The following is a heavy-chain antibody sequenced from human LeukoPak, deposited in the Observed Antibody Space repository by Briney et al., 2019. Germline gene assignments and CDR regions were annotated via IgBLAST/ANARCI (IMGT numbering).Heavy chain of an antibody. CDR1: GFTVSNNY. V-gene: IGHV3-53*01. J-gene: IGHJ5*02. CDR3: VRNSGELGA. D-gene: IGHD2-21*01. CDR2: IYSAGGT. Sequence: GGSLRLSCAASGFTVSNNYMSWFRRAAGKGLEWVALIYSAGGTYYADSVKGRFTISRDNSKNTLHLQMNSLRAEDTAVYYCVRNSGELGAWGQGILVTVSS.